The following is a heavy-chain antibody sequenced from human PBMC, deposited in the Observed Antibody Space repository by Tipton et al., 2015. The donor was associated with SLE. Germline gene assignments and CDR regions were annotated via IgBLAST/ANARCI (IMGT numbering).Heavy chain of an antibody. CDR1: GGSFSDYY. CDR2: INHSGST. J-gene: IGHJ3*02. V-gene: IGHV4-34*01. D-gene: IGHD1-14*01. Sequence: TLSLTCAVYGGSFSDYYWSWIRQPPGKGLEWIGEINHSGSTNYNPSLKSRVTISVDTSKNQFSLRVSSVTAADTAVYYCARAGTGTAWGTFDIWGPGTMVTVSS. CDR3: ARAGTGTAWGTFDI.